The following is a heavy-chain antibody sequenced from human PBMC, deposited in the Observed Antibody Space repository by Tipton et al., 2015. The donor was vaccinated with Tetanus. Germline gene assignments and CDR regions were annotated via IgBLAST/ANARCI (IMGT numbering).Heavy chain of an antibody. J-gene: IGHJ6*02. D-gene: IGHD6-19*01. CDR1: GYTFTHYG. V-gene: IGHV1-18*01. CDR2: ISPFTGDT. Sequence: QLVQSGAKVKKPGASVKVSCKASGYTFTHYGISWVRQAPGQGLEWVGWISPFTGDTEYAQNLQDRLILTTDTSTATAYVEVRSLTSDDTAVYYCARDRAVPVQAYGTDVWGQGTSVTVSS. CDR3: ARDRAVPVQAYGTDV.